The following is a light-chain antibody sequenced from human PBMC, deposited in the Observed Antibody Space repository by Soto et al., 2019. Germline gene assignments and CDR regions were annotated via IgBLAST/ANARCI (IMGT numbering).Light chain of an antibody. CDR1: SSNIGAGYD. V-gene: IGLV1-40*01. J-gene: IGLJ1*01. CDR2: GNS. CDR3: QSYDSSLSGYV. Sequence: QSVLTQPPSVSGAPGQRVTISCSGRSSNIGAGYDVHWYQQLPGTAPKLLIYGNSNRPSGVPDRFSGSTSGTSASLAITGLQAEDEADYYCQSYDSSLSGYVFGTGTKRTVL.